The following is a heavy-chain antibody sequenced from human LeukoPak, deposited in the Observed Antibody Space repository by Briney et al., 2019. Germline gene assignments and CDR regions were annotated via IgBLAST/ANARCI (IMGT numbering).Heavy chain of an antibody. J-gene: IGHJ4*02. V-gene: IGHV1-18*01. CDR1: GYTFTSHG. D-gene: IGHD2-2*01. CDR2: ISTYNGNT. CDR3: ARDGYCSSTTCYDY. Sequence: GASVKVSCKASGYTFTSHGISWVRQAPGQGLEWMGWISTYNGNTDFAQKLQGRVTMTADTYTSTAYMELRSLRSDDTAVYYCARDGYCSSTTCYDYWGQGTLVTVSS.